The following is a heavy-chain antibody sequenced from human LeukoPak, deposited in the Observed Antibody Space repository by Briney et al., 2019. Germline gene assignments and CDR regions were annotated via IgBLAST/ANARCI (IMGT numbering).Heavy chain of an antibody. J-gene: IGHJ5*02. Sequence: GGSLRLSCAAPGFTFSSYWMSWVRQAPGKGLEWVANIKQDGSEKYYVDSVKGRFTISRDNAKNSLYLQMNSLRAEDTAVYYCARRLYYYGSGSLFDPWGQGTLVTVSS. CDR3: ARRLYYYGSGSLFDP. CDR2: IKQDGSEK. CDR1: GFTFSSYW. D-gene: IGHD3-10*01. V-gene: IGHV3-7*03.